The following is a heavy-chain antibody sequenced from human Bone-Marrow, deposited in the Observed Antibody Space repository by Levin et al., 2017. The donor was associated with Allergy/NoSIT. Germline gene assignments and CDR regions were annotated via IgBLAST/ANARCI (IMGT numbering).Heavy chain of an antibody. CDR2: ILPIFGAA. Sequence: ASVKVSCKSSGGTFSTYTVSWVRQAPGQGLEWMGGILPIFGAANYAQKFRGRLTITADDSTSTVYMELTRLTSDDTAMYYCARDLTQVGFDYWGQGSLVTVSS. CDR3: ARDLTQVGFDY. D-gene: IGHD1-26*01. CDR1: GGTFSTYT. V-gene: IGHV1-69*13. J-gene: IGHJ4*02.